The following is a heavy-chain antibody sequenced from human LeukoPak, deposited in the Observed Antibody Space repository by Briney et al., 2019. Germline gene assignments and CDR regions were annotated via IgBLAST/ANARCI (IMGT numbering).Heavy chain of an antibody. V-gene: IGHV1-69*04. CDR3: ARGFKGYFDY. Sequence: SVKVSCKASGGTFSSYAISWVRQAPGQGLEWMGRIIPILGIANYAQKFQGRVTITAGKSTSTAYMELSSLRSEDTAVYYCARGFKGYFDYWGQGTLVTVSS. CDR1: GGTFSSYA. CDR2: IIPILGIA. J-gene: IGHJ4*02.